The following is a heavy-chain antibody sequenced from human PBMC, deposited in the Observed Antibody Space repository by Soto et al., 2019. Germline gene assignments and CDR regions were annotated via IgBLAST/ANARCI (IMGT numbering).Heavy chain of an antibody. D-gene: IGHD3-10*01. CDR3: ARGITMVRGNPGGFDP. Sequence: QVQLVQSGAEVKKPGSSVKVSCKAGGTFSSYAISWVRQAPGQGLEWMGGIIPIFGTANYAQKFQGRVTITADESTSTAYMELSSLRSEDTAVYYCARGITMVRGNPGGFDPWGQGTLVTFSS. CDR2: IIPIFGTA. J-gene: IGHJ5*02. CDR1: GGTFSSYA. V-gene: IGHV1-69*01.